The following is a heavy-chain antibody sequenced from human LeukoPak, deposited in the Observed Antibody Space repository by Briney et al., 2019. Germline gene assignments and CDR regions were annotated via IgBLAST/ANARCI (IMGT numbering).Heavy chain of an antibody. Sequence: GESLKISCKGSGYSFTSYWIGWVRQMPGKGLEWMGIIYPGDSDTRYSPSFQGQVTISADKSISTAYLQWSSLKASDTATYYCARPYCSSTSCYGYFDYWGQGTQVTVSS. J-gene: IGHJ4*02. V-gene: IGHV5-51*01. CDR3: ARPYCSSTSCYGYFDY. CDR2: IYPGDSDT. CDR1: GYSFTSYW. D-gene: IGHD2-2*01.